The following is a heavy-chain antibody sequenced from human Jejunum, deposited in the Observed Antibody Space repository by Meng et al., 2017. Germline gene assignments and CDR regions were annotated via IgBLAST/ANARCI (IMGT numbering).Heavy chain of an antibody. V-gene: IGHV2-5*02. CDR3: AHRYSYSSTWDTPIFDY. Sequence: SGPTLVKPTETLTLTCTFSGFSLSTSGVGVGWIRQPPGKALEWLVVIYWDDDKRYSPSLKSRLTITKVTAKNQVVLEMTNMDPVDTATYYCAHRYSYSSTWDTPIFDYWGQGSLVTVSS. D-gene: IGHD6-19*01. CDR1: GFSLSTSGVG. J-gene: IGHJ4*02. CDR2: IYWDDDK.